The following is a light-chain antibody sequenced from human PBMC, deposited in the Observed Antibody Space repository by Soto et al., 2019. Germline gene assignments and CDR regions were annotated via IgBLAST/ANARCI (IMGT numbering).Light chain of an antibody. V-gene: IGLV2-14*01. CDR2: EVS. Sequence: QSALTQPASVSGSPGQSITISCTGTSSDVGAYNYVAWYQQHPGKAPKVMIYEVSNRPPGVSNRFSGSKSGNTASLTISGLQAEDEADYYCSSYTSSSTLVFGGGTKLTVL. CDR3: SSYTSSSTLV. CDR1: SSDVGAYNY. J-gene: IGLJ2*01.